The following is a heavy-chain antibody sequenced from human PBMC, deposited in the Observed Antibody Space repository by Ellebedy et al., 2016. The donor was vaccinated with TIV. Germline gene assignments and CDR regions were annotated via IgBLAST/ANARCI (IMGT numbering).Heavy chain of an antibody. Sequence: AASVKVSCKVSGYTLTELSMHWVRQAPGKGLEWMGGFDPEDGETIYAQKFQGRVTMTEDTSTDTAYMDLSSLRSEDTAVYYCATLQEFWSGYPTTPLDYWGQGTLVTVSS. V-gene: IGHV1-24*01. D-gene: IGHD3-3*01. J-gene: IGHJ4*02. CDR3: ATLQEFWSGYPTTPLDY. CDR2: FDPEDGET. CDR1: GYTLTELS.